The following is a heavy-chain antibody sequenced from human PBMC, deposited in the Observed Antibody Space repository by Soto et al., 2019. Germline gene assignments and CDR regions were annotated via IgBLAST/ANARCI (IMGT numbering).Heavy chain of an antibody. J-gene: IGHJ4*02. V-gene: IGHV4-61*08. Sequence: SETLSLTCTVSGVSISSGGYYWSWIRQHPGKGLEWIGYIYYSGSTNYNPSLKSRVTISVDTSKDQFSLKLSSVTAADTAVYYCARVRYYDILTGLYGPFDYWGQGTLVTVSS. CDR2: IYYSGST. CDR3: ARVRYYDILTGLYGPFDY. CDR1: GVSISSGGYY. D-gene: IGHD3-9*01.